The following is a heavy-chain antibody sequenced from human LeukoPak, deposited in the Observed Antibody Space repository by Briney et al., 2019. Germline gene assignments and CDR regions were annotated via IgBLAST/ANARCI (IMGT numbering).Heavy chain of an antibody. J-gene: IGHJ4*02. V-gene: IGHV1-69*13. CDR2: IIPIFGTA. CDR1: GGTFSSYA. CDR3: ARAAYYYGSGSYHFDY. Sequence: ASVKVSCKASGGTFSSYAISWVRQAPGQGLEWMGGIIPIFGTANYAQKFQGRVTITADESTSTGYMELSSLRSEDTAVYYCARAAYYYGSGSYHFDYWGQGTLVTVSS. D-gene: IGHD3-10*01.